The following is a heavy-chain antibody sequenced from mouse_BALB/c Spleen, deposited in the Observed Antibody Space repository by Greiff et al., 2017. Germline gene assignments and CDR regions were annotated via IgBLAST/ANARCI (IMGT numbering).Heavy chain of an antibody. Sequence: EVHLVESGGGLVKPGGSLKLSCAASGFTFSSYAMSWVRQTPEKRLEWVASISSGGSTYYPDSVKGRFTISRDNARNILYLQMSSLRSEDTAMYYCARVTMITTGAWFAYWGQGTLVTVSA. J-gene: IGHJ3*01. CDR3: ARVTMITTGAWFAY. V-gene: IGHV5-6-5*01. CDR1: GFTFSSYA. D-gene: IGHD2-4*01. CDR2: ISSGGST.